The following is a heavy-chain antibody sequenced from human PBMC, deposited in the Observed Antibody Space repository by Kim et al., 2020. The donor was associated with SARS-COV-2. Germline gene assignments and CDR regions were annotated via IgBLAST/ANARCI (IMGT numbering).Heavy chain of an antibody. V-gene: IGHV3-21*01. Sequence: ADSVKGRFTISRDNAKNSLYLQMNSLRAEDTAVYYCARGEAYYYYGMDVWGQGTTVTVSS. CDR3: ARGEAYYYYGMDV. J-gene: IGHJ6*02.